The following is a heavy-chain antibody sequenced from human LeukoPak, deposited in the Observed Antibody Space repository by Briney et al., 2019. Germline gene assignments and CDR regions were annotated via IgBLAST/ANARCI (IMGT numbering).Heavy chain of an antibody. CDR1: GESFSGYY. J-gene: IGHJ5*02. Sequence: SETLSLTCAVYGESFSGYYWSWIRQPPGKGLEWIGEINHSGSTNYNPSLKSRVTISVDTSKNQFSLKLSSVTAADTAVYYCARSRWHYITMIVVANNWFDPWGQGTLVTVSS. CDR3: ARSRWHYITMIVVANNWFDP. CDR2: INHSGST. V-gene: IGHV4-34*01. D-gene: IGHD3-22*01.